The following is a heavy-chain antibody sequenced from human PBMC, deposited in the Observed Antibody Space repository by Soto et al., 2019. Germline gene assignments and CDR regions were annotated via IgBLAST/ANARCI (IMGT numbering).Heavy chain of an antibody. D-gene: IGHD2-21*02. CDR3: AKDGADIVVVTAAAAFDI. Sequence: EVQLLESGGGWVQPGGSLRLSCAASGFTFSSYAMSWVRQAPGKGLEWVSAISGSGGSTYYADSVKGRFTISRDNSKNTLYLQMNSLRAEDTAVYYCAKDGADIVVVTAAAAFDIWGQGTMVTVSS. J-gene: IGHJ3*02. CDR2: ISGSGGST. CDR1: GFTFSSYA. V-gene: IGHV3-23*01.